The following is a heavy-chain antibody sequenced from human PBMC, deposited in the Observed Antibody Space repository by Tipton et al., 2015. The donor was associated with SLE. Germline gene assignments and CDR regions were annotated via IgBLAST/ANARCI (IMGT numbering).Heavy chain of an antibody. Sequence: TLSLTCTVSGGSISSGGYYWSWIRQHPGKGLEWIGYIYYSGSTYYNPSLKSRVTISVDTSRNQLSLKLSPVTAADTAVYYCARGGPEVAFDIWGQGTMVTVSS. CDR1: GGSISSGGYY. V-gene: IGHV4-31*03. CDR2: IYYSGST. CDR3: ARGGPEVAFDI. J-gene: IGHJ3*02.